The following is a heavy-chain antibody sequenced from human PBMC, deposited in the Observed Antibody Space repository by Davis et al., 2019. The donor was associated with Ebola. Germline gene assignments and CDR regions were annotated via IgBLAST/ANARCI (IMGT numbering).Heavy chain of an antibody. CDR1: GFTFSSYA. V-gene: IGHV3-23*01. CDR2: FSGSGGST. D-gene: IGHD2-15*01. CDR3: AKAGGGWYYDY. Sequence: GGSLRLSCAASGFTFSSYAMSWVRQAPGKGLEWVSAFSGSGGSTYYADSVKGRFTISRDKSKNTLYLQMNSLRAEDTAVYYCAKAGGGWYYDYWGQGTLVTVFS. J-gene: IGHJ4*02.